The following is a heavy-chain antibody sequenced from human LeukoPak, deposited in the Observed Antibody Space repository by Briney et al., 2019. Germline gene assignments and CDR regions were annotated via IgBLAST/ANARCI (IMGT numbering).Heavy chain of an antibody. J-gene: IGHJ1*01. CDR2: IHISGTT. V-gene: IGHV4-4*07. CDR1: GGSISDYY. D-gene: IGHD2/OR15-2a*01. Sequence: SETLSLTCTVSGGSISDYYSSWVRQPAGKGLEWIGRIHISGTTYYNPSLKSRFTMSIDTSKNQFSLKLSSVTAADTAVYYCATYSITGAWAEYFLHWGQGTLVTVSS. CDR3: ATYSITGAWAEYFLH.